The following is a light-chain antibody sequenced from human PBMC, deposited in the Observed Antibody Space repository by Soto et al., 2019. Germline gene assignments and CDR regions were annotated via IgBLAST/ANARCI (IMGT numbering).Light chain of an antibody. CDR2: DAS. CDR3: QQYGSSPPIT. CDR1: QSVSNK. V-gene: IGKV3-20*01. Sequence: EIVMTQSPATLSVSPGERFTLSFSSSQSVSNKLAWYQQKPGQAPRLLIYDASGRAGSVPARLSGSGSGTDFTLTISRLEPEDFAVYYCQQYGSSPPITFGQGTRLEIK. J-gene: IGKJ5*01.